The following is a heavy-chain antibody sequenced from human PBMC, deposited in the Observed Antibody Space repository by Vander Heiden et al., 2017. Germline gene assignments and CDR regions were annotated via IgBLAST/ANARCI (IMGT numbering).Heavy chain of an antibody. J-gene: IGHJ4*02. Sequence: EVQLVESGGGLIQPGGSLRLYCAAYGFTVSSNYMSWVRQAPGKGLEWGSVIYSGGSTYYADSVKDRFTISRDNSKNTLYLQMNSLRAEDTAVYYCATSWIQLWLLPDYWGQGTLVTVSS. V-gene: IGHV3-53*01. CDR1: GFTVSSNY. CDR3: ATSWIQLWLLPDY. D-gene: IGHD5-18*01. CDR2: IYSGGST.